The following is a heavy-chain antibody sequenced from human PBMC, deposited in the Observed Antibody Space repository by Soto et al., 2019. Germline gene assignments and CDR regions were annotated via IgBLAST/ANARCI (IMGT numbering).Heavy chain of an antibody. V-gene: IGHV1-69*02. CDR1: GGTFSSYT. Sequence: QVQLVQSGAEVKKPGSSVKVSCKASGGTFSSYTISWVRQAPGQGLEWMGRIIPILGIANYAQKFQGRVTITADKSTSTAYMELSSLRSEDTAVYYGASGGYSGYDWDYWGQGTLVTVSS. J-gene: IGHJ4*02. CDR3: ASGGYSGYDWDY. D-gene: IGHD5-12*01. CDR2: IIPILGIA.